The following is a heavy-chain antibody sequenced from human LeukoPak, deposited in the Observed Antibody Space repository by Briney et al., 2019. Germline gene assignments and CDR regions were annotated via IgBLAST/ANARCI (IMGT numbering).Heavy chain of an antibody. CDR1: GFTVSSNY. Sequence: TGGSLRLSCAASGFTVSSNYMSWVRQAPGKGLEWVSLIYSGGSTYNADSVKGRFTISRDNSKNTLYLQVNSLRAEDTAVYYCARVSVTMVRGLIRLWHFDLWGRGTLVTVSS. CDR2: IYSGGST. D-gene: IGHD3-10*01. CDR3: ARVSVTMVRGLIRLWHFDL. V-gene: IGHV3-66*01. J-gene: IGHJ2*01.